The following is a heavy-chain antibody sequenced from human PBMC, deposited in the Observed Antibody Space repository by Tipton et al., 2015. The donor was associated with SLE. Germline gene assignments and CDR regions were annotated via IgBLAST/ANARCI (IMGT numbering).Heavy chain of an antibody. J-gene: IGHJ5*02. D-gene: IGHD5-18*01. CDR3: ARLHGYSYGLNWFDP. CDR2: IYTNENT. CDR1: GGSISSYY. Sequence: TLSLTCTVSGGSISSYYRSWIRQPAGGGLEWIGRIYTNENTNYNPSLKSRVTMSVDTSKNQFPLRLTSVIAADTAVYYCARLHGYSYGLNWFDPWGQGTLISVSS. V-gene: IGHV4-4*07.